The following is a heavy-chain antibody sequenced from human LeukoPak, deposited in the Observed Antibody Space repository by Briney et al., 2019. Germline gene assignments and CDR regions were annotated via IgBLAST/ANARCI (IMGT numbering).Heavy chain of an antibody. CDR2: INPSGGST. D-gene: IGHD5-18*01. V-gene: IGHV1-46*01. Sequence: AWGKVSCKGAGYTFTSYYMHWVREAQGQGQGWMGIINPSGGSTSYAQKFQGRVTMTRDTSTSTVYMELSSLRSEDTAVYYCARAGQNVDTAMDHYYWGQGTLVTVSS. CDR1: GYTFTSYY. CDR3: ARAGQNVDTAMDHYY. J-gene: IGHJ4*02.